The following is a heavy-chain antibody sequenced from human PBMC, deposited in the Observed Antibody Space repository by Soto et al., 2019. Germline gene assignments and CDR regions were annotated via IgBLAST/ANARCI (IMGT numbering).Heavy chain of an antibody. CDR1: GGTFSSYA. J-gene: IGHJ6*02. D-gene: IGHD5-12*01. CDR3: QRARILAAGATAKYIYGMDV. V-gene: IGHV1-69*01. CDR2: IIPIFGTA. Sequence: QVQLVQSGAEVKKPGSSVKVSCKASGGTFSSYAISWVRQAPGQGLEWMGGIIPIFGTANYAQKFQGGVTITADESTNTAYMKLSSVVDEDTHVYYYQRARILAAGATAKYIYGMDVGGQGTMVTVSS.